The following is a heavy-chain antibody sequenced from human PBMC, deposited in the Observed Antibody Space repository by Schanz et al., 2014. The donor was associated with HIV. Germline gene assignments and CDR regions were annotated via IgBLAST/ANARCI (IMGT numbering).Heavy chain of an antibody. J-gene: IGHJ4*02. Sequence: EVQLLESGGGLVQPGGSLRLSCAASGFTFSSYAMSWVRQAPGKGLEWVSTISGSGGSPYYADSVKGRFTISRDNSKNTLYLQMNSLRAEDTAVYYCAKGLTKWLQPPFDYWGQGTLVTVSS. CDR3: AKGLTKWLQPPFDY. D-gene: IGHD5-12*01. CDR2: ISGSGGSP. CDR1: GFTFSSYA. V-gene: IGHV3-23*01.